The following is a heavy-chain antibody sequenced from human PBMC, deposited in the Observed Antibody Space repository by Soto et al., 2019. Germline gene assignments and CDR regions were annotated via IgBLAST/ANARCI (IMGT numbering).Heavy chain of an antibody. D-gene: IGHD3-22*01. CDR3: ARDGYYADSSGSKDDGFDY. V-gene: IGHV4-30-2*01. Sequence: SETLSLTCAVSGGSISSGGYSWSWIRQPPGKGLEWIGYMYHSGSTYYNPSLKSRVTMSIDTSKNQFSLKLSSVTAADTAVYYCARDGYYADSSGSKDDGFDYWGQGTLVTVSS. CDR1: GGSISSGGYS. CDR2: MYHSGST. J-gene: IGHJ4*02.